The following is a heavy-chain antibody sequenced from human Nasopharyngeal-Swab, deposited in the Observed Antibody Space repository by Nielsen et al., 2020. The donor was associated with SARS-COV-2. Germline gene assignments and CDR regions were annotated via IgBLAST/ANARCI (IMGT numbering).Heavy chain of an antibody. V-gene: IGHV4-39*01. D-gene: IGHD6-19*01. CDR2: ISYSGPT. CDR3: ATYSSGWYEGDFDY. CDR1: GGSISSNNYY. J-gene: IGHJ4*02. Sequence: GSLRLSCTVSGGSISSNNYYWGWIRQPPGKGLEWIGNISYSGPTYYNPSLKSRVTISVDTSKNQFSLKLSSVTAADTAVYYCATYSSGWYEGDFDYWGQGTLVTVSS.